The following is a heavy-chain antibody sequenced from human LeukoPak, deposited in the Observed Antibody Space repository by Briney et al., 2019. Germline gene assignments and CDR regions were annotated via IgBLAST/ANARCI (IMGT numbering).Heavy chain of an antibody. CDR1: GFTFSSYA. V-gene: IGHV3-30*04. Sequence: GGSLRLSCAASGFTFSSYAMHWVRQAPGKGLEWVAVISYDGSNKYYADSVKGRFTISRDNSKNTLYLQMNSLTAEDTALYYCARDFRDYYYGMDVWGQGTTVTASS. CDR2: ISYDGSNK. J-gene: IGHJ6*02. CDR3: ARDFRDYYYGMDV.